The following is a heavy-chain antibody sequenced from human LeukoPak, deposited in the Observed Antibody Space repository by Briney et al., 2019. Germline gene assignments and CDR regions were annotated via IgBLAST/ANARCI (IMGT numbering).Heavy chain of an antibody. V-gene: IGHV4-34*12. D-gene: IGHD3-3*01. Sequence: PSEILSLTCAVHGESFSGYYWSWIRQPPGKGLEWIGEIILSGSTTYNPSLTSRITISVDTSTNQAPLKLSSVTAADTAVYYCANSPLEWLPIPDYWGQGTLVTVSS. J-gene: IGHJ4*02. CDR2: IILSGST. CDR1: GESFSGYY. CDR3: ANSPLEWLPIPDY.